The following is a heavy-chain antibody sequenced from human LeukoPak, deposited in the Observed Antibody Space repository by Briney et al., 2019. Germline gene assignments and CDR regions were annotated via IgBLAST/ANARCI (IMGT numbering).Heavy chain of an antibody. CDR1: GFTFSSYA. V-gene: IGHV3-23*01. CDR2: ISGSGGST. CDR3: AKDNYSYDSSGYYSVY. D-gene: IGHD3-22*01. Sequence: PGGSLGLSCAASGFTFSSYAMSWVRQAPGKGLEWVSAISGSGGSTYYADSVKGRFTISRDNSKNTLYLQMNSLRAEDTAVYYCAKDNYSYDSSGYYSVYWGQGTLVTVSS. J-gene: IGHJ4*02.